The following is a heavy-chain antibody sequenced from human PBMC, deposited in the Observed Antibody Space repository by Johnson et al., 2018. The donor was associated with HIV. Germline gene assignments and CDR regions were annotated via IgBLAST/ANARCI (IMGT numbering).Heavy chain of an antibody. CDR2: IKQEGSEK. Sequence: EVQLVESGGGLVQPGGSLRLSCAASGFTFSSYWMSWVRQAPGKGLEWVANIKQEGSEKYYVDSVKGRFTISRDNSKNTLYLQMNSLRAEDTAVYYCARDPAIRWSEWDSSGYYSPDAFDIWGQGTMVTVSS. D-gene: IGHD3-22*01. CDR1: GFTFSSYW. V-gene: IGHV3-7*01. CDR3: ARDPAIRWSEWDSSGYYSPDAFDI. J-gene: IGHJ3*02.